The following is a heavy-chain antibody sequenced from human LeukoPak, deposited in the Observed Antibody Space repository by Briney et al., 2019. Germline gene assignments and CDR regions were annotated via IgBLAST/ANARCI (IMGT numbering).Heavy chain of an antibody. CDR3: ARGHYYYGSGSYEPLYLYFDY. J-gene: IGHJ4*02. CDR2: IIPIFGTT. D-gene: IGHD3-10*01. Sequence: ASVKVSCKASGGTFSSYAFSWGRQAPGQGREWMGGIIPIFGTTNYAQRFQGRVTITADESTSTAYMELSSLRSEDTAVYYCARGHYYYGSGSYEPLYLYFDYWGQGTLVTVSS. CDR1: GGTFSSYA. V-gene: IGHV1-69*13.